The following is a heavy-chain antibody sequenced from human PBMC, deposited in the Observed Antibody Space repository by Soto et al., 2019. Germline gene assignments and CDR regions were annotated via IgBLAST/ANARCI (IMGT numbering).Heavy chain of an antibody. CDR2: IYYSGGT. Sequence: PETLSLTCTFSGCSISTYYWTWIRQPPGKGLEWLGYIYYSGGTNYNPSLRSRGPISVATSENRFSLQLGAVTAADTAVYYCARGTVTINYFDYWGQGALVTVSS. D-gene: IGHD4-17*01. J-gene: IGHJ4*02. CDR1: GCSISTYY. CDR3: ARGTVTINYFDY. V-gene: IGHV4-59*08.